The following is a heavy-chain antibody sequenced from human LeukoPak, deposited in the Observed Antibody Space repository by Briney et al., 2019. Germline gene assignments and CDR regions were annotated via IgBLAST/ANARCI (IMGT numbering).Heavy chain of an antibody. D-gene: IGHD3-22*01. CDR1: GGSISSYY. Sequence: SETLSLTCTVSGGSISSYYWSWIRQPPGKGLEWIGYIYYSGSTNYNPSLKSRVTISVDTSKNHFSLKLSSVTAADTAVYYCARWGYYYDSSGPGTFDYWGQGTLVTVSS. J-gene: IGHJ4*02. V-gene: IGHV4-59*08. CDR3: ARWGYYYDSSGPGTFDY. CDR2: IYYSGST.